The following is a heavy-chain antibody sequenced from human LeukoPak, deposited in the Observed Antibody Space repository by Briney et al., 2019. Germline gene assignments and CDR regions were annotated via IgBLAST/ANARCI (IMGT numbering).Heavy chain of an antibody. V-gene: IGHV4-34*01. CDR2: INHSGST. CDR3: AWLGATEYFQH. D-gene: IGHD1-26*01. CDR1: GGSFSGYY. J-gene: IGHJ1*01. Sequence: SETLSLTCAVYGGSFSGYYWSWIRQPPGKGLEWIGEINHSGSTNYNPSLKGRVTISVDTSKNQFSLKLSSVTAADTAVYYCAWLGATEYFQHWGQGTLVTVSS.